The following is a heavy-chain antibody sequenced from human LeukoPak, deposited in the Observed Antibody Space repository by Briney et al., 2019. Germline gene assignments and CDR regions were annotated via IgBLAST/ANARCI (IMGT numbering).Heavy chain of an antibody. J-gene: IGHJ4*02. CDR2: VNQDGSGK. Sequence: GGSLRLSCAASGFTFSSAWMSWVRQAPGKGLEWVASVNQDGSGKYYVDSVKGRFTISKDNAKNSLYLQMNSPRAEDTAVYYCTSANYGPAYWGQGTLVTVSS. CDR1: GFTFSSAW. D-gene: IGHD5-24*01. V-gene: IGHV3-7*01. CDR3: TSANYGPAY.